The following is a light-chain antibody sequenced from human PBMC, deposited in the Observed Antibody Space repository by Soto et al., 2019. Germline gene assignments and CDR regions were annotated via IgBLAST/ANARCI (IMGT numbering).Light chain of an antibody. Sequence: EIVLTQSPGTLSLSPGERATLSCRASQSVSSSYLAWYQQKPGQAPRLLIYGASSRATGIPDRFSGSGSGTDFTLTISRLEPEHFAVYYCQQYNNWPRTFGQGTKVDIK. CDR2: GAS. J-gene: IGKJ1*01. V-gene: IGKV3-20*01. CDR3: QQYNNWPRT. CDR1: QSVSSSY.